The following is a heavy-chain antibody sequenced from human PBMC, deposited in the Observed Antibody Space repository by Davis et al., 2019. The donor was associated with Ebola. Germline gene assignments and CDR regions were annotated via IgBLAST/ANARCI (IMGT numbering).Heavy chain of an antibody. Sequence: GESLKISCAASGFTFSSYAMHWVRQAPGKGLEWVAVISYDGSNKYYADSVKGRFTISRDNSKNTLYLQMNSLRAEDTAVYYCARGGIVGDYWGQGTLVTVSS. CDR3: ARGGIVGDY. V-gene: IGHV3-30-3*01. CDR2: ISYDGSNK. D-gene: IGHD1-26*01. J-gene: IGHJ4*02. CDR1: GFTFSSYA.